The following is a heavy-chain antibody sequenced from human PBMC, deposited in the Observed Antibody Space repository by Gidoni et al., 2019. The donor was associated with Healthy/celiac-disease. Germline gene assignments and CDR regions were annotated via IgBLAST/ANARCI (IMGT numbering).Heavy chain of an antibody. CDR2: INHSGST. Sequence: QVQLQQWGAGLLKPSETLSLTCAVYGGSFSGYSWSWIRQPPGKGLEWIGEINHSGSTNYNPSLKSRVTISVDTSKNQFSLKLSSVTAADTAVYYCARERIAVAGTKTYYYYYYMDVWGKGTTVTVSS. V-gene: IGHV4-34*01. CDR1: GGSFSGYS. CDR3: ARERIAVAGTKTYYYYYYMDV. D-gene: IGHD6-19*01. J-gene: IGHJ6*03.